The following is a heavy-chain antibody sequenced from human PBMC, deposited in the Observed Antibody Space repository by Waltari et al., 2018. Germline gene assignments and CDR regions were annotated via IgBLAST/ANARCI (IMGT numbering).Heavy chain of an antibody. Sequence: QVHLQQWGAGLLKPSETLSLTCDIQGGSFSGSYWSWFRQAPGKGLEWIGEINHGGVTNDSPSLRSRVTISMEKSKNQFSLRLTSVTAADTAVYYCARWRGEGSNYIYYFYGLDVWGQGTTVAVSS. V-gene: IGHV4-34*02. CDR3: ARWRGEGSNYIYYFYGLDV. D-gene: IGHD5-12*01. CDR2: INHGGVT. CDR1: GGSFSGSY. J-gene: IGHJ6*02.